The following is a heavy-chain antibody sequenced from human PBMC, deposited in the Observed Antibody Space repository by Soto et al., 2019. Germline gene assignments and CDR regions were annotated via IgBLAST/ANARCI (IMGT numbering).Heavy chain of an antibody. CDR3: AKDTGTGYYYYGMDV. D-gene: IGHD1-1*01. J-gene: IGHJ6*02. CDR1: GFTFSSYA. V-gene: IGHV3-23*01. Sequence: SLRLSCAASGFTFSSYAMSWVRQASGKGLEWVSAISGSGGSTYYADSVKGRFTISRDNSKNTLYLQMNSLRAEDTAVYYCAKDTGTGYYYYGMDVWGQGTTVTVSS. CDR2: ISGSGGST.